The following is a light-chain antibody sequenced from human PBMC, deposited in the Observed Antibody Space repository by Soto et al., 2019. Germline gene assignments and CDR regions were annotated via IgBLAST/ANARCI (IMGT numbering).Light chain of an antibody. CDR1: SRDVGGYNY. V-gene: IGLV2-14*01. J-gene: IGLJ1*01. CDR2: DVS. Sequence: QSVLTQPASVSGSPGQSITISCTGTSRDVGGYNYVSWYQQHPGKAPKLMIYDVSNRPSGVSNRFSGSKSGNTASLTISGLQAEVEADYSCSSYISSSTLPLFGTGTKVTVL. CDR3: SSYISSSTLPL.